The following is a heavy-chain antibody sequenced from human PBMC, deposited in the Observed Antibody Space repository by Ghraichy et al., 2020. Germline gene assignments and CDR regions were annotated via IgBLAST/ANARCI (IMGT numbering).Heavy chain of an antibody. CDR2: INPSGGST. D-gene: IGHD3-10*01. Sequence: ASVKVSCKASRYTFTSYYMHWVRQAPGQGLEWMGIINPSGGSTSYAQKFQGRVTMTRDTSTSTVYMELSSLRSEDTAVYYCASPGDPGAFDIWGQGTMVTVSS. CDR3: ASPGDPGAFDI. CDR1: RYTFTSYY. J-gene: IGHJ3*02. V-gene: IGHV1-46*01.